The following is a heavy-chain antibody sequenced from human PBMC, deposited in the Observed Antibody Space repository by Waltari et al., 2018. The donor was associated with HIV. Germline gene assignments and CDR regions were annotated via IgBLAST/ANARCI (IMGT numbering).Heavy chain of an antibody. D-gene: IGHD5-18*01. CDR3: AKGGTVYGYYHYFDY. Sequence: QVQLVESGGGVVQPGRSLRLSCAASRFTFSSYGMHWVRQSPGKGLGWVAIISYDGSNRYYADSVKGRFTISRDNSKNTLWLQMSSLRAEDTAVYYCAKGGTVYGYYHYFDYWGQGTLVTVSS. J-gene: IGHJ4*02. CDR2: ISYDGSNR. V-gene: IGHV3-30*18. CDR1: RFTFSSYG.